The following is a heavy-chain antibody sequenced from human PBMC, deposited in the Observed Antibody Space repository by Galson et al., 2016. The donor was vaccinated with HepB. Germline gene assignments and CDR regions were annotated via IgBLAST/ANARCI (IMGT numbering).Heavy chain of an antibody. D-gene: IGHD2-2*01. CDR1: GFTFSKYT. Sequence: SLRLSCAASGFTFSKYTMHWVRQAPGKGLEWVALIPYDGRNIYYADPVQGQFFISRDNSKNTLYLQMSRLRVEDTAVYYCAKDRAVVVPAALDLYYYYYYMDVWGEGTTVTVSS. J-gene: IGHJ6*03. CDR2: IPYDGRNI. V-gene: IGHV3-30*04. CDR3: AKDRAVVVPAALDLYYYYYYMDV.